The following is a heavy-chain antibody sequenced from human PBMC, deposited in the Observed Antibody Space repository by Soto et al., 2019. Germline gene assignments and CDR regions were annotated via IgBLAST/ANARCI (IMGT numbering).Heavy chain of an antibody. CDR1: GYTFTSYY. D-gene: IGHD3-3*01. CDR2: INPSGVST. V-gene: IGHV1-46*01. J-gene: IGHJ6*02. CDR3: ARAEFGIFGVGIMSPPHYYYGMDV. Sequence: ASVKVSCKASGYTFTSYYMHWVRQAPGQGLEWMGIINPSGVSTSYAQKLQGRVTMTRDTSTSTVYMELSSLRSEDTAEYYCARAEFGIFGVGIMSPPHYYYGMDVGGQGTRVTVSS.